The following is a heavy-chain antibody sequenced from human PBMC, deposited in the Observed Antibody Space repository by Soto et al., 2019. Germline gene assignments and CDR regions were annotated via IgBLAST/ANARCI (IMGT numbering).Heavy chain of an antibody. D-gene: IGHD6-13*01. CDR2: ISDSGGST. CDR3: AKGYSSSWYVPDY. CDR1: GFTFSSYA. V-gene: IGHV3-23*01. J-gene: IGHJ4*02. Sequence: GGSLRLSCAASGFTFSSYAMTWVRQAPGKGLEWVSSISDSGGSTYYADSVKGRLTISRDNSKNTLYLLMNSLRAEDTAVYYCAKGYSSSWYVPDYWGQGTLVTVS.